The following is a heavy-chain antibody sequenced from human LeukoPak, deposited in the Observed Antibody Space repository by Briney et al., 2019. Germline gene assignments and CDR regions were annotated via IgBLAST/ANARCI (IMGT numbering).Heavy chain of an antibody. CDR3: ARAGPRSIGCGPYYFDY. J-gene: IGHJ4*02. CDR1: GGSISSYY. D-gene: IGHD6-25*01. CDR2: IYYSGST. Sequence: KPSETLSLTCTVSGGSISSYYWSWIRQPPGKGLEWIGYIYYSGSTNYNPSLKSRVTISVDTSKNQFSLKLSSVTAADTAVYYCARAGPRSIGCGPYYFDYWGQGTLVTVSS. V-gene: IGHV4-59*08.